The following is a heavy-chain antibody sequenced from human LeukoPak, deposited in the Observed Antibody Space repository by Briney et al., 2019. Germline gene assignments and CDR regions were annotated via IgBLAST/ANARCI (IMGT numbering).Heavy chain of an antibody. CDR2: INWNADST. D-gene: IGHD3-9*01. CDR3: ARAILSDPKYYGMDV. CDR1: GFKFSDYG. J-gene: IGHJ6*02. V-gene: IGHV3-20*04. Sequence: RHWGSLRLSCAASGFKFSDYGMSWVRQAPGKGLEWVSGINWNADSTGYADSVKGRFTISKDNAKNSLFLQMNSLRAEDTAMYYCARAILSDPKYYGMDVWGQGTTVTVSS.